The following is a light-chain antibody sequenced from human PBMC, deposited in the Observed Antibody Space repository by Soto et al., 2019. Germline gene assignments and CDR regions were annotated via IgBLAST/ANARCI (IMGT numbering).Light chain of an antibody. CDR2: SAS. V-gene: IGKV1-39*01. CDR1: QSLDRY. J-gene: IGKJ1*01. CDR3: QQSYNTPPWT. Sequence: DIQMTQSPSSLSASVGDRVTITCRASQSLDRYLNWYQQKPGKAPKLLISSASTLQEGVPSRFSGSGSGTDFTLTISSLQPEDFATYYCQQSYNTPPWTFGPGTKVEIK.